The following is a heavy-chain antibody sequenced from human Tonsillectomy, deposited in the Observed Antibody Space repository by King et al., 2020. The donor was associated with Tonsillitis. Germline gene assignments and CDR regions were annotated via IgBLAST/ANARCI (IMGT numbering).Heavy chain of an antibody. CDR2: IYYSGST. Sequence: QLQESGPGLVKPSETLSLTCTVSGGSISSSSYYWGWIRQPPGKGLEWIGSIYYSGSTYYNPSLKSRVTISVDTSKNQFSLKLSSVTAADTAVYYCATLGTYYDFWSGEYYYYGMDVWGEGTTVTVSS. D-gene: IGHD3-3*01. CDR3: ATLGTYYDFWSGEYYYYGMDV. V-gene: IGHV4-39*01. J-gene: IGHJ6*04. CDR1: GGSISSSSYY.